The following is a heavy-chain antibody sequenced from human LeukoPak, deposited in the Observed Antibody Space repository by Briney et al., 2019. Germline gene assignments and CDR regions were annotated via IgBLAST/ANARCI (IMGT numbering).Heavy chain of an antibody. CDR1: GDSISSGDYY. CDR3: ARIGAAGTRYYFDY. Sequence: TLSLTCTVSGDSISSGDYYWSWIRQPAGKGLEWIGRISSSGSTNYNSSLKSRVTLSIDTSKNQFSLELTSVTAADTAVYYCARIGAAGTRYYFDYWSQGTLVTVSS. V-gene: IGHV4-61*02. CDR2: ISSSGST. D-gene: IGHD6-13*01. J-gene: IGHJ4*02.